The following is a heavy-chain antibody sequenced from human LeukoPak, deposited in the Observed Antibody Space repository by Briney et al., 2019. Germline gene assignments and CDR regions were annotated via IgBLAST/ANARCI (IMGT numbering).Heavy chain of an antibody. Sequence: SETLSLTCSVSGGSISSYYWGWIRQPPGKGLEWIGSIYYSGSTYYNPSLKSRVTISVDTSKNQFSLKLSSVTAADTAVYYCARLPHNYYVDAFDIWGQGTMVTVSS. CDR2: IYYSGST. D-gene: IGHD3-10*02. J-gene: IGHJ3*02. V-gene: IGHV4-39*01. CDR3: ARLPHNYYVDAFDI. CDR1: GGSISSYY.